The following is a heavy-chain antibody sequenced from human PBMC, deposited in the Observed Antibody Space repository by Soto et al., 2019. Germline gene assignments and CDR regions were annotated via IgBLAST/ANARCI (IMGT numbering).Heavy chain of an antibody. D-gene: IGHD3-22*01. CDR2: ISYDGSNK. CDR3: AKDPSSGYSHWAFDI. Sequence: PGGSLRFSCAASGFTFSSYGMHWVRQAPGKGLEWVAVISYDGSNKYYADSVKGRFTISRDNSKNTLYLQMNSLRAEDTAVYYCAKDPSSGYSHWAFDIWGQGTMVTVSS. CDR1: GFTFSSYG. V-gene: IGHV3-30*18. J-gene: IGHJ3*02.